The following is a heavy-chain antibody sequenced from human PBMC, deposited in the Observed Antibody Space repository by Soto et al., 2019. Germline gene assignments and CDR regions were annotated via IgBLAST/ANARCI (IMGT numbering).Heavy chain of an antibody. J-gene: IGHJ5*02. CDR3: AHHSSGWSPYPNWFDP. D-gene: IGHD6-19*01. V-gene: IGHV2-5*02. CDR1: GFSLSTSGVG. CDR2: IYWDDDK. Sequence: GSGPTLVNPTQTLTLTCTFSGFSLSTSGVGVGWIRQPPGKALEWLALIYWDDDKRYSPSLKSRLTITKDTSKNQVVLTMTNMDPVDTATYYCAHHSSGWSPYPNWFDPWGQGTLVTVSS.